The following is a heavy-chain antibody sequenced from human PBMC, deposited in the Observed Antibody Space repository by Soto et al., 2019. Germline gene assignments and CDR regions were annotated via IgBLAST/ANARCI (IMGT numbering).Heavy chain of an antibody. Sequence: PSETLSLTCTISGGSISNYYWSWLRQPPGKGLEWIGYIYYSGSTNYNPSLKSRVTISVDTSKNQFSLKLSSVTAADTAVYYCARVPDRWGQGTLVTVSS. J-gene: IGHJ5*02. CDR2: IYYSGST. CDR1: GGSISNYY. CDR3: ARVPDR. D-gene: IGHD2-2*01. V-gene: IGHV4-59*12.